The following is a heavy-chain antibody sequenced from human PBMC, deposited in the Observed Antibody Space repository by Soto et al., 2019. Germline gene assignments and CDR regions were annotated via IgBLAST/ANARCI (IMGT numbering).Heavy chain of an antibody. CDR1: GYTFTTYG. V-gene: IGHV1-18*01. Sequence: QAQLVQSGGEMKKAGASVKVSCKASGYTFTTYGITWVRQAPGQGLDWMGWINPLKGDTKSAANFQDRVTMTTDTSTRTAYMELRSLRSDDTAVYYCARVKVPAAVLGAFDVWGQGPLVTVSS. J-gene: IGHJ3*01. D-gene: IGHD2-2*01. CDR3: ARVKVPAAVLGAFDV. CDR2: INPLKGDT.